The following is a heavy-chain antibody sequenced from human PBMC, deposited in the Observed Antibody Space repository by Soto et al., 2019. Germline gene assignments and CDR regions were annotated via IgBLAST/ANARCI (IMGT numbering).Heavy chain of an antibody. CDR2: ISYDGSNK. D-gene: IGHD4-17*01. J-gene: IGHJ4*02. CDR1: GFTFSSYA. CDR3: AREYHDYGDYVPDY. V-gene: IGHV3-30-3*01. Sequence: GGSLRLSCAASGFTFSSYAMHWVRQAPGKGLEWVAVISYDGSNKYYADSVKGRFTISRDNSKNTLYLQMNSLRAEDTAVYYCAREYHDYGDYVPDYWGQGTLVTVSS.